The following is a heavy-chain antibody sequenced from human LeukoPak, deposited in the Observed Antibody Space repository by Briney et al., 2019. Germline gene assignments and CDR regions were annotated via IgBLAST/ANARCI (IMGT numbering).Heavy chain of an antibody. J-gene: IGHJ4*02. CDR1: GGSISSGGNY. CDR3: AREGGPYRPLDY. CDR2: IYYSGST. V-gene: IGHV4-31*03. Sequence: PSETLSLTCTVSGGSISSGGNYWSWIRQHPGKGLEWIGYIYYSGSTYYNPSLKSRVAISVDKSENHISPKLTSVTAADTAVYYCAREGGPYRPLDYSGQGTLVTVAS.